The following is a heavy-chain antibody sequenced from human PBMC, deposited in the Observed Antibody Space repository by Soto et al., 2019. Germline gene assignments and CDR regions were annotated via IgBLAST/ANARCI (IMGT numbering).Heavy chain of an antibody. CDR1: GCSISSGGYY. D-gene: IGHD6-6*01. CDR2: IYYSGST. J-gene: IGHJ3*02. V-gene: IGHV4-31*03. Sequence: TLSLTFTVSGCSISSGGYYWSWIRQHPGKGLEWIGYIYYSGSTYYNPSLKSRVTISVDTSKNQFSLKLSSVTAADTAVYYCARDKWYSSSYDAFDIWGQGTMVTVSS. CDR3: ARDKWYSSSYDAFDI.